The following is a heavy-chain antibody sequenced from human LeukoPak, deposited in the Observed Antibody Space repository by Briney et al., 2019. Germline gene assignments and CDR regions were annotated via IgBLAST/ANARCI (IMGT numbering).Heavy chain of an antibody. CDR3: ARAPTWTGYYYYMDV. Sequence: ASVKVSCKASGYTFTTYYMHWVRQAPGQGLEWMGIINPSGGSTSYAQKFQGRVTMTRDMSTSTVYMELSSLRSEDTAVYYCARAPTWTGYYYYMDVWGKGTTVTVSS. D-gene: IGHD3-16*01. J-gene: IGHJ6*03. V-gene: IGHV1-46*01. CDR2: INPSGGST. CDR1: GYTFTTYY.